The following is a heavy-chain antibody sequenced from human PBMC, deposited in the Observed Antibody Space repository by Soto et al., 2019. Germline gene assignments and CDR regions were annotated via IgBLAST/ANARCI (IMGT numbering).Heavy chain of an antibody. CDR2: IHYSGTT. CDR3: AAGEASSRNLAPYYLDF. CDR1: GGSMRNYF. J-gene: IGHJ4*02. D-gene: IGHD6-13*01. Sequence: SETLSLTCTVSGGSMRNYFWTWIRQPPGKGLEWIGYIHYSGTTSFFPSYNPSLRSRVTISEDTSKNQFPLKLLSVTTADTAVYFCAAGEASSRNLAPYYLDFWGQGTLVTVST. V-gene: IGHV4-59*01.